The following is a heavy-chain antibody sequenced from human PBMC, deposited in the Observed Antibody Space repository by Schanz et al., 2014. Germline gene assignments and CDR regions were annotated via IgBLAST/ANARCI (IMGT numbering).Heavy chain of an antibody. D-gene: IGHD6-19*01. V-gene: IGHV3-48*04. J-gene: IGHJ4*02. CDR3: AASSGWHPSTDY. CDR1: GFTFSSYS. Sequence: EVQLVQSGGGLVQPGGSLRLSCLASGFTFSSYSMNWVRQAPGKGLEWVSYISSASSTINYADSVKGRFTISRDNAKSSLYLQMNSLRVEDTAVYYCAASSGWHPSTDYWGQGSLVTVSS. CDR2: ISSASSTI.